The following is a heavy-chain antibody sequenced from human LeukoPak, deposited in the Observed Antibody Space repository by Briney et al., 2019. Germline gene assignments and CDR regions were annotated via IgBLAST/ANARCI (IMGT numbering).Heavy chain of an antibody. CDR3: AREAVVVVAPRPYYFDY. D-gene: IGHD2-15*01. Sequence: ASVKVSCKASGGTFGSYAISWVRQAPGQGLEWMGGIIPIFGTPNYAQKFQGRVTITADESTSTAYMELSSLRSEDTAVYYCAREAVVVVAPRPYYFDYWGQGTLVTVSS. CDR2: IIPIFGTP. J-gene: IGHJ4*02. V-gene: IGHV1-69*13. CDR1: GGTFGSYA.